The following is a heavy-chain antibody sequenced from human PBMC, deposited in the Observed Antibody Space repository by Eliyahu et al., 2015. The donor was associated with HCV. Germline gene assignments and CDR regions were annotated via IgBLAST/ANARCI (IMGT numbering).Heavy chain of an antibody. CDR2: INHSGST. Sequence: QVQLQQWGAGLLKLSETLSLTCAVYGGSFSGYYWSWIRQPPGKGLEWIGEINHSGSTNYNPSLKSRVTISVDTSKNQFSLKLSSVTAADTAVYYCARGEEAIVVVPAATRFDPWGQGTLVTVSS. CDR3: ARGEEAIVVVPAATRFDP. V-gene: IGHV4-34*01. D-gene: IGHD2-2*01. J-gene: IGHJ5*02. CDR1: GGSFSGYY.